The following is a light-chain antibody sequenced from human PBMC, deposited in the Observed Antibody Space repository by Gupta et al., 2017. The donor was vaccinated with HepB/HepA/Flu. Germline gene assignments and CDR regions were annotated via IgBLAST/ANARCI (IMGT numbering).Light chain of an antibody. V-gene: IGLV2-14*01. Sequence: SALTQPAPVSGSPGQSTTIPSTGTSSDVGGYNYVSWYQQHPGKGPRLMIYDVTYRASGVSHRFSGSKSGSTASLTISGLQAEDEADYYCSSFTGSTTLFGGGTKLTVL. CDR2: DVT. CDR1: SSDVGGYNY. J-gene: IGLJ3*02. CDR3: SSFTGSTTL.